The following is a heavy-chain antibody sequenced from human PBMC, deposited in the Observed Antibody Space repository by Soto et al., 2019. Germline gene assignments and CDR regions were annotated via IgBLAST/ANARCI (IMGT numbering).Heavy chain of an antibody. V-gene: IGHV1-46*03. CDR3: VRDVVVPAAGYMDV. J-gene: IGHJ6*03. CDR2: INPSGGTT. D-gene: IGHD2-2*01. Sequence: ASVKVSCKASGYTFTSHYMDWVRQAPGQGLEWMGIINPSGGTTSYAQKFQGRVTMTRDTSTSTVYVEVSSLRSGDSAVYYCVRDVVVPAAGYMDVWGKGTPVTVSS. CDR1: GYTFTSHY.